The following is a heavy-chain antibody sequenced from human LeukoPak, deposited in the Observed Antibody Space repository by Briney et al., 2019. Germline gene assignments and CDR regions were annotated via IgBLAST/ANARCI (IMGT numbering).Heavy chain of an antibody. D-gene: IGHD1-1*01. CDR2: ISSSGSTI. CDR1: GFTFSSYE. V-gene: IGHV3-48*03. Sequence: PGGSLRLSCAASGFTFSSYEMNWVRQAPGKGLEWVSYISSSGSTIYYTDSVKGRFTISRDNDKNSLYLQMNSLRAEDTAVYYCARESYNSFDYFGQGTLVTVSS. J-gene: IGHJ4*02. CDR3: ARESYNSFDY.